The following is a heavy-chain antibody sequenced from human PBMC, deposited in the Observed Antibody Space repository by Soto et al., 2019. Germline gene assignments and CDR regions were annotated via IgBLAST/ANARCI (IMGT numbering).Heavy chain of an antibody. V-gene: IGHV4-31*03. CDR2: IYYSGYT. CDR3: ARVLGYCTGGNCYPDY. D-gene: IGHD2-15*01. CDR1: GGSISSGGYY. Sequence: SDTLYLACTVSGGSISSGGYYWSWIRQHPGKGLEWIGFIYYSGYTYYNPSLKSRVSISVDTSKNQFSLKLSSVTAADTAVYYCARVLGYCTGGNCYPDYWGQGTLVTVS. J-gene: IGHJ4*02.